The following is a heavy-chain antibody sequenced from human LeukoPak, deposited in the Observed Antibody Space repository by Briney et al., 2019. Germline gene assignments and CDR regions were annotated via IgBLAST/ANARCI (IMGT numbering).Heavy chain of an antibody. V-gene: IGHV3-48*01. D-gene: IGHD3-10*01. CDR1: GFTFSSYS. J-gene: IGHJ5*02. CDR2: ISSSSSII. Sequence: GGSLRLSCAASGFTFSSYSMNWVRQAPGKGLEWVSYISSSSSIIYYADSVKGRFTISRDNAKNSLYLQLNSLRAEDTAVYYCASRGDPRKNWFDPWGQGTLVTVSS. CDR3: ASRGDPRKNWFDP.